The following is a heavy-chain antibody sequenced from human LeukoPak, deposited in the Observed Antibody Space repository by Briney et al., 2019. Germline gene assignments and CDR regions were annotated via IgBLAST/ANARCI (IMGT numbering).Heavy chain of an antibody. CDR3: ARGYYYGRRFDY. CDR2: INLSGST. J-gene: IGHJ4*02. V-gene: IGHV4-34*01. D-gene: IGHD3-10*01. Sequence: SETLSLTCAVYGGSFSGYYWSWIRQPPGKGLEWIGEINLSGSTNYNPSLKSRVTISVDTSKNQFSLKLSSVTAADTAVYYCARGYYYGRRFDYWGQGTLVTVSS. CDR1: GGSFSGYY.